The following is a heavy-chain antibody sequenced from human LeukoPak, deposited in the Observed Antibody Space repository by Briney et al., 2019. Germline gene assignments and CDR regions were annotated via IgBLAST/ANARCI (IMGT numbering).Heavy chain of an antibody. CDR3: ARIPPVDVGDDK. CDR2: INHSGST. Sequence: PSETLSLTCAVYGGSFSGYYWSWVRQPPGKGLEWIGEINHSGSTNYNPSLKSRVTISVDTSKNHFSLNLSSVTASDTAVYYCARIPPVDVGDDKWGQGTLVTVSS. D-gene: IGHD5-12*01. V-gene: IGHV4-34*01. CDR1: GGSFSGYY. J-gene: IGHJ4*02.